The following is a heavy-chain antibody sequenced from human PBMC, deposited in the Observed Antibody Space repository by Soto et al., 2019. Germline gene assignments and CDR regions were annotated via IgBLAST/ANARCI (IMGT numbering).Heavy chain of an antibody. CDR3: AKVITGTFYYFDY. D-gene: IGHD1-7*01. CDR2: ISYDGSNK. Sequence: PGGSLRLSCAASGFTFSSYGMHWVRQAPGKGLERVAVISYDGSNKYYADSVKGRFTISRDNSKNTLYLQMNSLRAEDTAVYYCAKVITGTFYYFDYWGQGTLVTVSS. CDR1: GFTFSSYG. J-gene: IGHJ4*02. V-gene: IGHV3-30*18.